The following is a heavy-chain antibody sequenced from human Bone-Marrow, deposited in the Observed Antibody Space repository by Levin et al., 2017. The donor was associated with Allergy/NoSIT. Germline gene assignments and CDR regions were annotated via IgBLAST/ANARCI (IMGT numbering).Heavy chain of an antibody. CDR1: GGSISSSSYY. D-gene: IGHD3-10*01. J-gene: IGHJ4*02. CDR3: ARLPDGSFDY. V-gene: IGHV4-39*01. CDR2: TYYSGST. Sequence: SETLSLTCTVSGGSISSSSYYWGWIRQPPGKGLEWIGSTYYSGSTYYNPSLKSRVTISVDTSKNQFSLKLSSVTAADTAVYYCARLPDGSFDYWGQGTLVTVSS.